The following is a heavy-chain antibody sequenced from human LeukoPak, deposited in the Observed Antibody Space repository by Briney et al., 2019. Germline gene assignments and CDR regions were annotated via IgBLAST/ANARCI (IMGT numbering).Heavy chain of an antibody. CDR1: GFTFTSYW. CDR2: INQDGSEK. V-gene: IGHV3-7*01. CDR3: ARGVLHPQLYGY. Sequence: GGSLRLSCAASGFTFTSYWMSWVRQAPGKGLEWVANINQDGSEKYYVDSVKGRFTISRDNAKNSVFLQIHSLRDDDTAVYYCARGVLHPQLYGYWGQGTLVTVSS. D-gene: IGHD2-2*01. J-gene: IGHJ4*02.